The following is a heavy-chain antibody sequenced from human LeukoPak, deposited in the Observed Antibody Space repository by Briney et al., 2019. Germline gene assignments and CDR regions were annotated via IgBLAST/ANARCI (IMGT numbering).Heavy chain of an antibody. CDR2: INPNSGGT. D-gene: IGHD2-2*01. V-gene: IGHV1-2*02. CDR1: GYTFTGYY. J-gene: IGHJ6*02. Sequence: ASVKVSCKASGYTFTGYYMHWVRQAPGQGLGWMGWINPNSGGTNYAQKFQGRVTMTRDTSISTAYMELSRLRSDDTAVYYCATSRVPAAFLAYYYYYGMDVWGQGTTVTVSS. CDR3: ATSRVPAAFLAYYYYYGMDV.